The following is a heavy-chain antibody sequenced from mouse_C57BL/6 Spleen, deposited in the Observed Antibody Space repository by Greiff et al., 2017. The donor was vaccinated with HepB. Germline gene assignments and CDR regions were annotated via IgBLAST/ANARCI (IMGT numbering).Heavy chain of an antibody. V-gene: IGHV1-55*01. Sequence: QVQLQQPGAELVKPGASVKMSCKASGYTFTSYWITWVKQRPGQGLEWIGDIYPGSGSTNYNEKFKSKATLTVDTSSSTAYMQLSSLTSEDSAVYYCAGDDDYDVYAMDYWGQGTSVTVSS. D-gene: IGHD2-4*01. CDR2: IYPGSGST. CDR3: AGDDDYDVYAMDY. J-gene: IGHJ4*01. CDR1: GYTFTSYW.